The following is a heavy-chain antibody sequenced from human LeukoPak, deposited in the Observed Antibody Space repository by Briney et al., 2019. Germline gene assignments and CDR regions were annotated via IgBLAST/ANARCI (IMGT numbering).Heavy chain of an antibody. CDR1: GFTFSTYA. D-gene: IGHD6-13*01. J-gene: IGHJ4*02. CDR2: ISYDGSTK. CDR3: ARDGVAAAGNFNFDY. Sequence: GGSLRLSCAASGFTFSTYAIHWVRQAPGKGLEWVAVISYDGSTKHYVDSVKGRFTISRDNSKSTLCLQMNSLRAEDTAVYYCARDGVAAAGNFNFDYWGQGTLVTVSS. V-gene: IGHV3-30*04.